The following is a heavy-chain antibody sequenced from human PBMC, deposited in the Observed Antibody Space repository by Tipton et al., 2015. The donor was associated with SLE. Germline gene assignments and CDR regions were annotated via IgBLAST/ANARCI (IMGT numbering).Heavy chain of an antibody. Sequence: GSLRLSCAASGFTFDDFGMSWVRQAPGKGLEWVSGISAGGGDTNYADSVEGRFSISRDNSKNTLYLQMNSLRADDTAVYYCAKGNGTESFYFPMDVWGQGTTVTVSS. V-gene: IGHV3-23*01. J-gene: IGHJ6*02. D-gene: IGHD5/OR15-5a*01. CDR1: GFTFDDFG. CDR3: AKGNGTESFYFPMDV. CDR2: ISAGGGDT.